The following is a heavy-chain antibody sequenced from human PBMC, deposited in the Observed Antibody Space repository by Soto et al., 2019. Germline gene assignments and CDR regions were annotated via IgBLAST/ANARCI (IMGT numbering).Heavy chain of an antibody. D-gene: IGHD1-20*01. Sequence: QITLKESGPPLVKPTQTLTLTCTFSGFSLSTSEVGVGWIRQPPGKALEWLALIYWDDDKRYSPSLNSRLTITKDPSKTQVVLTMTNMDPVDTATYYCAHRRPWSSNWNSGWFDPWGQGTLVTVSS. V-gene: IGHV2-5*02. CDR1: GFSLSTSEVG. J-gene: IGHJ5*02. CDR2: IYWDDDK. CDR3: AHRRPWSSNWNSGWFDP.